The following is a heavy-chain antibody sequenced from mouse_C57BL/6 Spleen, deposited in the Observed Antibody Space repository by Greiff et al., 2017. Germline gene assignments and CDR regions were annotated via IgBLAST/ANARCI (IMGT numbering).Heavy chain of an antibody. CDR2: INPSTGGT. Sequence: VQLQQSGPELVKPGASVKISCKASGYSFTGYYMNWVKQSPEKSLEWIVAINPSTGGTTYNQKFKAKATLTVDKSSSTAYMQLKSLTSEDSAVEYYASAREDNNGDYWGQGTTLTVSS. V-gene: IGHV1-42*01. CDR3: ASAREDNNGDY. J-gene: IGHJ2*01. D-gene: IGHD3-3*01. CDR1: GYSFTGYY.